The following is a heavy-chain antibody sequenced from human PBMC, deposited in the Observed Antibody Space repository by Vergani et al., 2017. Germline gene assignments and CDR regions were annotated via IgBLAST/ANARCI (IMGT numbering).Heavy chain of an antibody. Sequence: QVQLQESGPGLVKPSETLSLTCTVSGGSISSYYWSWIRQPPGKGLEWIGYIYYSGSTYYNPSLKSRVTISVDTSKNQFSLKLSSVTAADTAVYYCASPKFEEDYNCDLWGRGTLVTVSS. J-gene: IGHJ2*01. CDR3: ASPKFEEDYNCDL. V-gene: IGHV4-59*04. CDR1: GGSISSYY. D-gene: IGHD4-11*01. CDR2: IYYSGST.